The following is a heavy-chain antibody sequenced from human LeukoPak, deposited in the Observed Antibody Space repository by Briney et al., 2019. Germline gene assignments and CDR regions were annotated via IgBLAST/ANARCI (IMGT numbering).Heavy chain of an antibody. J-gene: IGHJ3*02. CDR3: ARLCVSRGYYYWAGRKLPLGAFDI. V-gene: IGHV1-69*10. CDR2: IFPVLGIA. Sequence: SLRDSCVQPLGTFTGSATRCVRAAPRQRGEWMGQIFPVLGIANYAQTFRGGVTITADKSTSTAFIERSSVGSKDTAVYNCARLCVSRGYYYWAGRKLPLGAFDIWGQGTVVTVSS. CDR1: LGTFTGSA. D-gene: IGHD3-22*01.